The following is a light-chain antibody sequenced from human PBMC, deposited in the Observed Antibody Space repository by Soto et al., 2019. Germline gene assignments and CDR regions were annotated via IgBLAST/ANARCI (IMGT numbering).Light chain of an antibody. J-gene: IGLJ2*01. CDR2: EVS. V-gene: IGLV2-23*02. CDR3: YSYVGSIS. CDR1: SSDVGSHNF. Sequence: QSALTQPASVSGSPGQSITISCTGTSSDVGSHNFVSWYQQRPGKAPELIIYEVSIRPSGVSYRFSGSKSGNTASLTISGLQTEDEADYYCYSYVGSISFGGGTKLTV.